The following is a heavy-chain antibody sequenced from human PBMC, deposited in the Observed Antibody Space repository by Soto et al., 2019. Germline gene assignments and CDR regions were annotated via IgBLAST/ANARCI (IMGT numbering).Heavy chain of an antibody. CDR2: IWSNGKNK. Sequence: GGSLILSCAASVFTVSTYGMQWVRQAPAVGPEWVTVIWSNGKNKYYADSVKGRFTISRDNSKNTLSLQMNSLRAEDTAVYYCARGVEMATIDVGYYFDLWGQGTLVTVSS. CDR1: VFTVSTYG. V-gene: IGHV3-33*01. CDR3: ARGVEMATIDVGYYFDL. J-gene: IGHJ4*02. D-gene: IGHD5-12*01.